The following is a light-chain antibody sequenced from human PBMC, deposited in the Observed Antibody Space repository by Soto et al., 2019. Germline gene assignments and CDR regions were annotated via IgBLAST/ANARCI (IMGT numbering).Light chain of an antibody. V-gene: IGKV1-39*01. CDR2: AAS. Sequence: IQMTQSSSYLSASVGDRVTITCRAIQSIANYLNWYQQKPGKCPKLLIYAASTLQSGVPSKCSGSGLGTDFTSTISSLQTEDFATYYCLQDINYPWTFGQGT. CDR3: LQDINYPWT. CDR1: QSIANY. J-gene: IGKJ1*01.